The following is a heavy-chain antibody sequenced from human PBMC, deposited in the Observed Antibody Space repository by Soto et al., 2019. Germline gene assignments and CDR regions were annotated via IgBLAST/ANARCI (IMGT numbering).Heavy chain of an antibody. Sequence: QVQIVQSGAEVKKPGASVRVSCKASGYIFTSYVMHWVRQAPGQRLEWVGWINAGNGNTKYSPKYQGRVTITRDTSASAAHMDLSSLTSEDTAVYFCARGNQELDYWGQGTLVTVSS. V-gene: IGHV1-3*01. CDR3: ARGNQELDY. J-gene: IGHJ4*02. D-gene: IGHD1-26*01. CDR2: INAGNGNT. CDR1: GYIFTSYV.